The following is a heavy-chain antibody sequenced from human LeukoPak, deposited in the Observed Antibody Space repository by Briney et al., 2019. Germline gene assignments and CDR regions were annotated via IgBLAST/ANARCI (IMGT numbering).Heavy chain of an antibody. Sequence: GASAKVSCKASGYTFTSYGISWLRQAPGQGLEWMGWISAYNDNTNYGRNFRGRVTMTTDTSTTTAYMELRSLTSDDTAVYYCARDDRTGSWSWFDPWGQGTLVIVSS. D-gene: IGHD6-13*01. CDR1: GYTFTSYG. CDR2: ISAYNDNT. V-gene: IGHV1-18*01. CDR3: ARDDRTGSWSWFDP. J-gene: IGHJ5*02.